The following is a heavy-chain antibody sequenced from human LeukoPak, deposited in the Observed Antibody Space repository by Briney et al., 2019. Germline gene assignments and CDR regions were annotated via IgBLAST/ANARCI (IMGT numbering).Heavy chain of an antibody. V-gene: IGHV4-38-2*01. Sequence: PSETLSLTCAVSGYSISSGYYWGWIRQPPGKGLEWIGSIYHSGSTYYNPSLKSRVTISVDTSKNQFSLKLSSVTAADTAVYYCARHNLGYSNSYYYMDVWGKRDHGHRLL. CDR3: ARHNLGYSNSYYYMDV. CDR2: IYHSGST. D-gene: IGHD4-11*01. J-gene: IGHJ6*03. CDR1: GYSISSGYY.